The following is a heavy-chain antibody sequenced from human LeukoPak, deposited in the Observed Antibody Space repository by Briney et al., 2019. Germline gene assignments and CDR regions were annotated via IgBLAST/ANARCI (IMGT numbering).Heavy chain of an antibody. V-gene: IGHV3-30-3*01. CDR3: ARGTPSSSGWLYYGMDV. D-gene: IGHD6-19*01. CDR1: GFTFSNYN. Sequence: PGGSLRLSCATSGFTFSNYNMYWVRQAPCKGLEWVAFISFGENNENYADSVKGRFTISRDNSKNTLYLQMNSLRAEDRAVYYCARGTPSSSGWLYYGMDVWGQGATITLSS. J-gene: IGHJ6*02. CDR2: ISFGENNE.